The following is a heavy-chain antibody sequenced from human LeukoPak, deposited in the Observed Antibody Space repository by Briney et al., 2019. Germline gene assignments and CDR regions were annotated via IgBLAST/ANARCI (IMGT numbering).Heavy chain of an antibody. Sequence: PGGSLRLSCAASGFTFSSYGMSWVRQAPGKGLESVSAISGSGGSTYYADSVKRRFTISRDNSKNTLYLQMNSLRAEDTAVYYCARGKRAIWTPFDYWGQGTLVTVSS. CDR1: GFTFSSYG. D-gene: IGHD2/OR15-2a*01. V-gene: IGHV3-23*01. CDR2: ISGSGGST. CDR3: ARGKRAIWTPFDY. J-gene: IGHJ4*02.